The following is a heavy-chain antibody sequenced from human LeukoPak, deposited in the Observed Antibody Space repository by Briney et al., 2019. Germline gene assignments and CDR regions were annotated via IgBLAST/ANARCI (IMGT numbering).Heavy chain of an antibody. CDR3: ARGSLFDY. J-gene: IGHJ4*02. V-gene: IGHV4-59*01. CDR2: IYYSGST. Sequence: SETLSLTCTVSVGSISSYYWSWVRQPPGKGLEWIGYIYYSGSTNYNPSLKSRVTISVDTSKNQFSLKLSSVTAADTAVYYCARGSLFDYWGQGTLVTVSS. CDR1: VGSISSYY.